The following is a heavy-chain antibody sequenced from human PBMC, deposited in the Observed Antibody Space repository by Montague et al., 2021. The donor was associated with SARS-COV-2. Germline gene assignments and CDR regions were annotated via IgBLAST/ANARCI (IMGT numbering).Heavy chain of an antibody. J-gene: IGHJ6*02. Sequence: TLSLTCTVSGGSISTGSYYWSWIRQPAGKGLEWIGRIYTSGSTNYNPSLKSRVTISVDTSKNQFSLKLSSVTAADTAVCYCARGPHYDILTSYYKDGMDVWGQGTTVTVPS. CDR3: ARGPHYDILTSYYKDGMDV. CDR2: IYTSGST. CDR1: GGSISTGSYY. V-gene: IGHV4-61*02. D-gene: IGHD3-9*01.